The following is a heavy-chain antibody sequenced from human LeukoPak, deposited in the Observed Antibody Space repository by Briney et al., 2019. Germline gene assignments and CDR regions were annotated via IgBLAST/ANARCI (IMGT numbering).Heavy chain of an antibody. Sequence: GGSLRLSCAASGFTFSIYWMHWVRQAPGKGLVWVSRINSDGSSTNYADSVKGRFTISRDNSKNTLYLQMNSLRADDTAVYYCAKPTSGWPRPYDYWGQGTLVTVSS. J-gene: IGHJ4*02. CDR2: INSDGSST. D-gene: IGHD6-19*01. CDR1: GFTFSIYW. CDR3: AKPTSGWPRPYDY. V-gene: IGHV3-74*01.